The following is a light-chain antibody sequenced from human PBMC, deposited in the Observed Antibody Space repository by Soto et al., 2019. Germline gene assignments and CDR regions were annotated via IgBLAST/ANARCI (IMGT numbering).Light chain of an antibody. CDR2: DAS. V-gene: IGKV3-11*01. Sequence: IVLTQSAVTVSFSPAERATLSCRASQSVRTYLAWYQVKPGQAPRLLIYDASRRASGVPARFSGSGSGTDFTLTISSLEPEDFALYYCQQRNTWPPITFGQGTRLEIK. J-gene: IGKJ5*01. CDR1: QSVRTY. CDR3: QQRNTWPPIT.